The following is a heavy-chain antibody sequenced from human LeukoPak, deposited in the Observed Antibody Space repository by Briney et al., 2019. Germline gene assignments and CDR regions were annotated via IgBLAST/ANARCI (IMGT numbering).Heavy chain of an antibody. D-gene: IGHD1-26*01. V-gene: IGHV3-30-3*01. J-gene: IGHJ4*02. CDR3: AKEVLSYETSFDY. CDR1: GFTFSSYA. Sequence: GGSLRLSCAASGFTFSSYAMHWVRQAPGKGLEWVAVISYDGSNKYYADSVKGRFTISRDNSKNTLYLQMNSLRAEDTAVYYCAKEVLSYETSFDYWGQGTLVTVSS. CDR2: ISYDGSNK.